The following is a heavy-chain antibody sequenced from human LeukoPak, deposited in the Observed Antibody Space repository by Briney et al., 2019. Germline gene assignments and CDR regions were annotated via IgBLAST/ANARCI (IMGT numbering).Heavy chain of an antibody. Sequence: GGSLRLSCAAYGFTFDDYDMSWVRQAPGKGLEWVSGINWNGGSTGYADSVKGRFTISRDNVKNSLYLQMNSLRAEDTALYYCARVNDVSSIAAAGTSNYYYYMDVWGKGTTVTVSS. D-gene: IGHD6-13*01. V-gene: IGHV3-20*04. J-gene: IGHJ6*03. CDR2: INWNGGST. CDR3: ARVNDVSSIAAAGTSNYYYYMDV. CDR1: GFTFDDYD.